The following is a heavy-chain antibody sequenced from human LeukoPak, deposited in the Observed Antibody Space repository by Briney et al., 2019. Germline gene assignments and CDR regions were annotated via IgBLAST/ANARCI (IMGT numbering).Heavy chain of an antibody. J-gene: IGHJ4*02. D-gene: IGHD2-15*01. Sequence: GGPLRLSCLASGFTFSSYAMDWVRQAPGQGLQWVSAVGTSADTYYADSVRGRFTISRDNSKNTLYLQMDSLRAEDTAIYYCTRKTPGRTPFDYWGQGIPVTVSS. V-gene: IGHV3-23*01. CDR3: TRKTPGRTPFDY. CDR1: GFTFSSYA. CDR2: VGTSADT.